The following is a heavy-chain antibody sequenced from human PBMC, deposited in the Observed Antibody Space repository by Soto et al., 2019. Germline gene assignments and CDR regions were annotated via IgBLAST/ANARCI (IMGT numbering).Heavy chain of an antibody. D-gene: IGHD6-6*01. CDR1: GFTFSTYA. Sequence: EVQLLESGGGLVQPGGSLRLSCAASGFTFSTYAMSWVRQAPGKGLEWVSAISGSGGSTYYADSVKARFTISRDKSKNTLYLQMNSLRAEDTAVYYCAKNWDTTFSSSSHWGQGTLVTVSS. J-gene: IGHJ4*02. CDR2: ISGSGGST. CDR3: AKNWDTTFSSSSH. V-gene: IGHV3-23*01.